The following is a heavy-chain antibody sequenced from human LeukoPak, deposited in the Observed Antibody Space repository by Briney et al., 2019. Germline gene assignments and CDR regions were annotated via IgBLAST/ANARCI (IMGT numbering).Heavy chain of an antibody. CDR3: ARETPIVATANEDDY. CDR2: ISYDGSNK. D-gene: IGHD5-12*01. V-gene: IGHV3-30*11. Sequence: PGGCLRLACAASGFIVSSYAMHWVRQAPGKWLELVAFISYDGSNKYYAASVKGRFTISRDNYKTPLYLKMNRLTAEDTAVYYCARETPIVATANEDDYWGQGTLVTVSS. J-gene: IGHJ4*02. CDR1: GFIVSSYA.